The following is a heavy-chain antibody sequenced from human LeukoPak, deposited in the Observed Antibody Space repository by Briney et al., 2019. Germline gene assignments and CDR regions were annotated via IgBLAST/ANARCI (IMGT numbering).Heavy chain of an antibody. V-gene: IGHV1-18*01. D-gene: IGHD2-21*02. Sequence: GASVKVSCKASGGTFISYAISWVRQAPGQGLEWMGWISAYNGNTNYAQKLQGRVTMTTDTSTSTAYMELRSLRSDDTAVYYCARDLTDGADPGYWGQGTLVTVSS. CDR1: GGTFISYA. CDR3: ARDLTDGADPGY. CDR2: ISAYNGNT. J-gene: IGHJ4*02.